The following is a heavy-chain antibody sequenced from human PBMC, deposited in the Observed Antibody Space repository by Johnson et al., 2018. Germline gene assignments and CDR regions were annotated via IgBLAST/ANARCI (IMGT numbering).Heavy chain of an antibody. Sequence: VQLVESGGGLVKPGGSLRLSCAASGFNFSDYYMSWIRQAPGKGLEWVSYISSSGSTIYYADSVKSRFTISRDNAKNSLYLQMNSLGAEDTAVYYCARDRATIFGVVRPPYYYGMDVWGQGTTVTVSS. D-gene: IGHD3-3*01. CDR3: ARDRATIFGVVRPPYYYGMDV. J-gene: IGHJ6*02. V-gene: IGHV3-11*01. CDR1: GFNFSDYY. CDR2: ISSSGSTI.